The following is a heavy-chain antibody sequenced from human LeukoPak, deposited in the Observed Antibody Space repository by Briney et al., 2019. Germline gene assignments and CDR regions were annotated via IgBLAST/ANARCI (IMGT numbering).Heavy chain of an antibody. CDR3: ARRRCSGGSCYSIDY. J-gene: IGHJ4*02. Sequence: ASVKVSCKASGYTFTGYYMHWVRQAPGQGLEWMGWINPNSGGTNYAQKFQGRVTMTRDTSISTAYMELSRLGSDDTAVYYCARRRCSGGSCYSIDYWGQGTLVTVSS. D-gene: IGHD2-15*01. V-gene: IGHV1-2*02. CDR1: GYTFTGYY. CDR2: INPNSGGT.